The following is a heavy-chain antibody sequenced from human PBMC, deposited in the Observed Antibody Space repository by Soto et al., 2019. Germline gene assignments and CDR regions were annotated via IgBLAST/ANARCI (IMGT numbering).Heavy chain of an antibody. D-gene: IGHD3-3*01. Sequence: QVQLVQSGAEVKKPGASVKVSCKASGYTFTSYAMHWVRQAPGQSLEWMGWINAGNGNTKYSQKFQGRVTITRDTSASTAYMELSSLRSEDTAVYYCARTFTIFGVVIMAFDYWGQGTLVTVSS. V-gene: IGHV1-3*01. CDR3: ARTFTIFGVVIMAFDY. CDR1: GYTFTSYA. J-gene: IGHJ4*02. CDR2: INAGNGNT.